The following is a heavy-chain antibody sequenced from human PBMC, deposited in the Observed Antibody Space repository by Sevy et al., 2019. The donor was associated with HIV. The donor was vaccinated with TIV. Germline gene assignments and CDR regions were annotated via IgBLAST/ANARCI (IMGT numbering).Heavy chain of an antibody. CDR2: IYYSGST. D-gene: IGHD6-19*01. Sequence: SETLSLTCTVSGGSISSYYWSWIRQPPGKGLEWIGYIYYSGSTNYNPSLKSRVTISVETSKNQFSLKLSSVTAADTAVYYCARSSGWFYYYYYYYMDVWGKGTTVTVSS. J-gene: IGHJ6*03. V-gene: IGHV4-59*01. CDR1: GGSISSYY. CDR3: ARSSGWFYYYYYYYMDV.